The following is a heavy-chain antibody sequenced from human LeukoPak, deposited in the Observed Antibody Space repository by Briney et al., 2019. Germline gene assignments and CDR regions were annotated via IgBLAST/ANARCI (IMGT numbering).Heavy chain of an antibody. Sequence: GGSLRLSCAASGFTFSSYAMSWVRQAPGKGLEWVSAISGSGGSTYYADSVKGGFTISRDNSNNTLYLQMNSLRAEDTAVYYCANALGVIAPFDYWGQGTLVTVSS. J-gene: IGHJ4*02. CDR3: ANALGVIAPFDY. CDR2: ISGSGGST. D-gene: IGHD3-16*02. V-gene: IGHV3-23*01. CDR1: GFTFSSYA.